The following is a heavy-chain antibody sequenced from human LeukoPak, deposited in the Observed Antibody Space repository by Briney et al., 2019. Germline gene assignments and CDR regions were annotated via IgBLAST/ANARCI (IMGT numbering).Heavy chain of an antibody. J-gene: IGHJ4*02. CDR3: ARDYDILTGYYKPPPHFDY. CDR1: GYTFTSYG. D-gene: IGHD3-9*01. V-gene: IGHV1-18*01. Sequence: ASVKVSCKASGYTFTSYGISWVRQAPGQGLEWMGWISAYNGNTNYAQKLQGRVTMTTDTSTSTAYMELRSLRSDDTAVYYCARDYDILTGYYKPPPHFDYWGQGTLVTVSS. CDR2: ISAYNGNT.